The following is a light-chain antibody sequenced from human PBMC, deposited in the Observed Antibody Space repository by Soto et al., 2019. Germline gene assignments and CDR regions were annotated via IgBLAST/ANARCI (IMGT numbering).Light chain of an antibody. CDR3: QQRSNWPPIT. Sequence: EIVLTQSPGTLSLSPGERATLSCRAIQSVSSSSLAWYQQKPGQAPRLLIYGASSRATGIPGRFSGSGSGTDFTLTISSLEPEDFAVYYCQQRSNWPPITFGQGTRLEIK. J-gene: IGKJ5*01. CDR2: GAS. V-gene: IGKV3D-20*02. CDR1: QSVSSSS.